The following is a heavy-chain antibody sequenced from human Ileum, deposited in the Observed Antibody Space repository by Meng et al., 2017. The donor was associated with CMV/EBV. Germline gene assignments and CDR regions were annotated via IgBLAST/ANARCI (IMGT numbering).Heavy chain of an antibody. CDR1: GYNFTSNN. J-gene: IGHJ4*02. CDR3: ARDGLSGRYFDY. D-gene: IGHD1-26*01. V-gene: IGHV7-4-1*02. Sequence: QVQLVQSGSELKKPGASVKVSCRASGYNFTSNNVIWVRQAPGQRPEWMGWIDTNTGNPTYAQGFTGRFVFSLDISVSTIYLQISSLKAEDIAVYYCARDGLSGRYFDYWGQGTLVTVSS. CDR2: IDTNTGNP.